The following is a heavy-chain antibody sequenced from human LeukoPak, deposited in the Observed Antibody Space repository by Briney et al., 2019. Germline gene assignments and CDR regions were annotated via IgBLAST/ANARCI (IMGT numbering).Heavy chain of an antibody. Sequence: GGSLRLSCVASGFTFSQYTMNWVRQAPGKGLEWVSFIGSSTPTAYYADSVKGRFTISRDDAKNSLYLQMSNLGAEDTAVYYCAKGNGPGSWLVDYWGQGTLVTVSS. D-gene: IGHD4-11*01. J-gene: IGHJ4*02. CDR1: GFTFSQYT. V-gene: IGHV3-48*04. CDR2: IGSSTPTA. CDR3: AKGNGPGSWLVDY.